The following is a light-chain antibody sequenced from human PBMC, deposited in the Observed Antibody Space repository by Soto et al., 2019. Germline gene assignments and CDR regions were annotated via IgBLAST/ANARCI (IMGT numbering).Light chain of an antibody. CDR3: CSFADFTYV. Sequence: QSALTQPASVSGSPGQSITISCTGTSSDIGSYDLVSWYQQHPGTAPKLIIYEVTKRPSGVSTRFSGSKSGNTASLTISGLQAVDEADYYCCSFADFTYVFGTGTKATVL. J-gene: IGLJ1*01. V-gene: IGLV2-23*02. CDR1: SSDIGSYDL. CDR2: EVT.